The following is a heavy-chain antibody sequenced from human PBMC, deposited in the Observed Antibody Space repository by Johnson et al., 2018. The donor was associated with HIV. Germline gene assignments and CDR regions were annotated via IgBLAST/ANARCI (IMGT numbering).Heavy chain of an antibody. J-gene: IGHJ3*02. CDR1: GFTFSSYA. Sequence: QMLLVESGGGVVQPGRSLRLSCAASGFTFSSYAMHWVRQAPGKVLEWVAVISYDGSNKYYADSVKGRFTISRDNSKNTLYLQMNILRADDTAVYYCARARTVVIARPDAFDIWGQGTMVTVSS. V-gene: IGHV3-30*04. CDR3: ARARTVVIARPDAFDI. D-gene: IGHD2-21*01. CDR2: ISYDGSNK.